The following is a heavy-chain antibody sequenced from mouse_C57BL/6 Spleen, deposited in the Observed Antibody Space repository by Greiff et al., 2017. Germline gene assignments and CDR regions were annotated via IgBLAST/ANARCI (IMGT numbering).Heavy chain of an antibody. CDR3: ARSGTTAMDD. V-gene: IGHV1-4*01. D-gene: IGHD1-1*01. J-gene: IGHJ4*01. CDR1: GYTFTSYT. Sequence: VQLQQSGAELARPGASVKMSCKASGYTFTSYTMHWVKQRPGQGLEWIGYINPSSGYTKYNQKFKDKATLTADKSSSTAYRQLSSLTSEDSAVYYCARSGTTAMDDWGQGTSVTVSS. CDR2: INPSSGYT.